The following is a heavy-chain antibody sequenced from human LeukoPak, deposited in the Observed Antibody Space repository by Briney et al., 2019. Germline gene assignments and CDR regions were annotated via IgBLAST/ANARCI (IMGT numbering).Heavy chain of an antibody. D-gene: IGHD4-17*01. Sequence: SETLSLTCAVSGGSISSGGYSWSWIRQPPGKGLEWIGYIYHSGSTYYNPSLKSRVTISVDRSKNQFSLKLSSVTAAETAVYYCARVTTVRYWYFDLWGRGTLVTVSS. CDR1: GGSISSGGYS. J-gene: IGHJ2*01. CDR2: IYHSGST. CDR3: ARVTTVRYWYFDL. V-gene: IGHV4-30-2*01.